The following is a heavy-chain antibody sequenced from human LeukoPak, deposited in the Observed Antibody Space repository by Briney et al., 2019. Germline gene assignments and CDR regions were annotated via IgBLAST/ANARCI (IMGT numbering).Heavy chain of an antibody. J-gene: IGHJ5*02. Sequence: ASVKVSCKASGGTFSSYAISWVRQAPGQGLEWMGRIIPIFGAANYAQKFQGRVTITTDESTSTAYMELSSLRSEDTAVYYCARDAPVLELLSWFGPWGEGTLVTVSS. CDR2: IIPIFGAA. CDR3: ARDAPVLELLSWFGP. CDR1: GGTFSSYA. D-gene: IGHD1-7*01. V-gene: IGHV1-69*05.